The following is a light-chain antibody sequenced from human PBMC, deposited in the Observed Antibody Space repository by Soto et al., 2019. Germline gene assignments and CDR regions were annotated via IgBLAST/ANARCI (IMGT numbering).Light chain of an antibody. V-gene: IGLV2-8*01. CDR3: NSFTTSSTYV. CDR1: SSDIGTYDY. J-gene: IGLJ1*01. Sequence: QSALTQPPSASGSLGQSVTISCTGTSSDIGTYDYVSWYQQHPGRAPKLIIFEVSKRPSGVPDRFSGSKSGNTASLIVSGLQPDDEADYYCNSFTTSSTYVFGTGTKSPS. CDR2: EVS.